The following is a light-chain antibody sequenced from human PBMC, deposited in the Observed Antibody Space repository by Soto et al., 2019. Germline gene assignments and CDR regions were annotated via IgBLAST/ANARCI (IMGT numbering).Light chain of an antibody. J-gene: IGKJ2*01. CDR2: KVS. V-gene: IGKV2-30*02. Sequence: DVVMTQSPLSLPVTLGQPASISCRSSQSLVHSDGNTYVNWLQQRPGQSPRRLIYKVSTRDSGVPDRFSGSGSGTDFTLRISSVEAEDVGVYYCMQGTHWPFTFGQGTKLEIK. CDR3: MQGTHWPFT. CDR1: QSLVHSDGNTY.